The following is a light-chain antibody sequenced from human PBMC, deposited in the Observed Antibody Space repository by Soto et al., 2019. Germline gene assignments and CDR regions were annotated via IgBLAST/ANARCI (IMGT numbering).Light chain of an antibody. J-gene: IGKJ1*01. Sequence: EIVLTQSPGPLSLSPGERATLSCRASQSVSNNYLAWYQQKPGQAPRLLIYGASNRATGIPDRFSGSGSGTDFTLTISSLQPDDFATHYCQHYNSYSEAFGQGTKVDIK. V-gene: IGKV3-20*01. CDR3: QHYNSYSEA. CDR2: GAS. CDR1: QSVSNNY.